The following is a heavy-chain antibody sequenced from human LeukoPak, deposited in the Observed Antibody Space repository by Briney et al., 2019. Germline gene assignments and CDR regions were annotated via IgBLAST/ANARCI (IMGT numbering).Heavy chain of an antibody. CDR1: GFTFSSYA. J-gene: IGHJ4*02. CDR2: ISGSGGRT. CDR3: ATPPTVTRNY. V-gene: IGHV3-23*01. D-gene: IGHD4-17*01. Sequence: PGGSLRLSCAVSGFTFSSYAMSWVRQAPGKGLEWVSSISGSGGRTYHADSVKGRFTISRDNSKNTLYLQMNSLRAEDTAVYYCATPPTVTRNYWGQGILVTVSS.